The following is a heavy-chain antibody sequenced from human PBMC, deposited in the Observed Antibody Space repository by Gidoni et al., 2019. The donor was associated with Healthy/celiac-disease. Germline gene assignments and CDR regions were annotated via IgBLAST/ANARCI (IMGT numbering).Heavy chain of an antibody. Sequence: QVQLVQSGAEVKKPGASVKVSCKASGSTFTSYYMLRVRQAPGQGLAWMGIINPSGGSTSYAQKFQGRVTMTRDTSTSTVYMELSSLRSEDTAVYYCARVNPTVSDYDSSGPGGFQHWGQGTLVTVSS. D-gene: IGHD3-22*01. CDR2: INPSGGST. V-gene: IGHV1-46*01. CDR3: ARVNPTVSDYDSSGPGGFQH. J-gene: IGHJ1*01. CDR1: GSTFTSYY.